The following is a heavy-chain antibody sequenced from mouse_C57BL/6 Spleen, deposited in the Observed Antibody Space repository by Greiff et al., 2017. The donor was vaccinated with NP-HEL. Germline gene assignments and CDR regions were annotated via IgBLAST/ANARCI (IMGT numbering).Heavy chain of an antibody. D-gene: IGHD1-1*01. CDR3: ARQREFITTD. Sequence: EVQVVESGGGLVKPGGSLKLSCAASGFTFSDYGMHWVRQAPEKGLEWVAYISSGSSTIYYADTVKGRFTISRDNAKNTLFLQMTSLRSEDTAMYYCARQREFITTDWGQGTTLTVSS. J-gene: IGHJ2*01. V-gene: IGHV5-17*01. CDR2: ISSGSSTI. CDR1: GFTFSDYG.